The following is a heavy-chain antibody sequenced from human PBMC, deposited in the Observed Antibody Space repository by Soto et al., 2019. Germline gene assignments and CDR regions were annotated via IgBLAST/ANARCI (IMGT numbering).Heavy chain of an antibody. V-gene: IGHV4-30-2*01. CDR2: IYHSGST. D-gene: IGHD3-10*01. CDR1: GGSISSGGYP. Sequence: SETLSLTCAVSGGSISSGGYPWSWIRQPPGKGLEWIGYIYHSGSTYYNPSLKSRVTISVDRSKNQFSLKLSSVTAADTAVYYCARRAIYGSGRVYYCYYGMDVWGQGTTVTVSS. CDR3: ARRAIYGSGRVYYCYYGMDV. J-gene: IGHJ6*02.